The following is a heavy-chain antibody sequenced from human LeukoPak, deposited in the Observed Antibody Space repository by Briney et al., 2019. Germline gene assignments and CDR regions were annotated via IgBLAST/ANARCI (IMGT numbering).Heavy chain of an antibody. J-gene: IGHJ3*02. CDR2: ISSSSNSI. Sequence: QPGGSLRLSCVVSGFTFSRHSMNWVRQAPGEGLEWVSSISSSSNSIDYRDSVKGRFTISRDNAKNSLFLQMNSLRAEDTAVYYCARDSRTNAPYGAGAFDIWGQGTMVTVSS. D-gene: IGHD2-8*01. CDR3: ARDSRTNAPYGAGAFDI. V-gene: IGHV3-48*04. CDR1: GFTFSRHS.